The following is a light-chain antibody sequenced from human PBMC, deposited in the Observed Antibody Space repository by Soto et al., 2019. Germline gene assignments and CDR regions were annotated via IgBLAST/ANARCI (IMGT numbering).Light chain of an antibody. J-gene: IGKJ2*01. Sequence: EIVLTQSPGTLSLSPGERATLSCRASQSVSSSYLAWYQQKPGQAPRLLIYGASSRATGIPDRFSGSGSGTXFXXXXXXXEPEDFAVYYCQQYGSSPPFTFGQGTKLEIK. V-gene: IGKV3-20*01. CDR1: QSVSSSY. CDR2: GAS. CDR3: QQYGSSPPFT.